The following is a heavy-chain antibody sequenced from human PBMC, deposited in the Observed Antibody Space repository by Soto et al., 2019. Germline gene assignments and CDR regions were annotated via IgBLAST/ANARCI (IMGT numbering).Heavy chain of an antibody. Sequence: EVQLVESGGRLVQPGGSLRLSCAASGFMFSAYWMSWVRQDPGKGLEWVATISGGASDKFYVDSVKGRFTISRDDSKNTLYLQMNSLRDEDTAVYYCVREDWHRFDSWGQGTVVTVSS. D-gene: IGHD2-21*01. CDR1: GFMFSAYW. CDR3: VREDWHRFDS. J-gene: IGHJ4*02. CDR2: ISGGASDK. V-gene: IGHV3-7*01.